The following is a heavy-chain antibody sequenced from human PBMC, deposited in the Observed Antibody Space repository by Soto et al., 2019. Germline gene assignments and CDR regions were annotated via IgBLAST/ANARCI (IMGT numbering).Heavy chain of an antibody. V-gene: IGHV1-69*04. CDR1: GGTFSSYT. CDR3: ARDRVNCSSTSCPLDV. J-gene: IGHJ6*04. CDR2: IIPILGIA. Sequence: ASVKVSFKASGGTFSSYTISWVRQAPGQGLEWMGRIIPILGIANYAQKFQGRVTITADKSTSTAYMELSSLRSEDTAVYYCARDRVNCSSTSCPLDVWGKGTTVTVSS. D-gene: IGHD2-2*01.